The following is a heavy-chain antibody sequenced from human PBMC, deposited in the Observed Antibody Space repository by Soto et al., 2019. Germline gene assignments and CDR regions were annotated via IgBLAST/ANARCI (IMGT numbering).Heavy chain of an antibody. CDR1: GYTFTSYD. J-gene: IGHJ5*02. Sequence: ASVKVSCKASGYTFTSYDINWVRQATGQGLEWMGWMNPNSGNTGYAQKFQGRVTMTRNTSISTAYMELSSLRSEDTAVYYCARGSYSSSWYANWFDPWGQGALVTVSS. D-gene: IGHD6-13*01. CDR2: MNPNSGNT. V-gene: IGHV1-8*01. CDR3: ARGSYSSSWYANWFDP.